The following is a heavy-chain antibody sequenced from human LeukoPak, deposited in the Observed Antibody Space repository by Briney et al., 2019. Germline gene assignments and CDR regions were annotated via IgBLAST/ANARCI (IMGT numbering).Heavy chain of an antibody. Sequence: ASVKVSCKASGYTFTSYAMNWVRQAPGQGLEWMGWINTNTGNPTYAQGFTGRFVFSLDTSVSTAYLQISSLKAEDTAVYYCARDPSLIRYFDDPYYMDVWGKGTTVTVSS. D-gene: IGHD3-9*01. CDR2: INTNTGNP. CDR3: ARDPSLIRYFDDPYYMDV. V-gene: IGHV7-4-1*02. CDR1: GYTFTSYA. J-gene: IGHJ6*03.